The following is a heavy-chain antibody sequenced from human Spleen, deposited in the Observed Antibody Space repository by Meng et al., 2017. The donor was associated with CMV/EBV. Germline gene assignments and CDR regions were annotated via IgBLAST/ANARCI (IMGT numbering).Heavy chain of an antibody. J-gene: IGHJ4*02. V-gene: IGHV4-39*07. CDR2: IYYGGNT. CDR3: ASLTNWSFDY. D-gene: IGHD1-20*01. CDR1: GGSISSSSYY. Sequence: GSLRLSCTVSGGSISSSSYYWGWIRQTPGKGLEWIGTIYYGGNTYYNPSLASRVTISVETSKNQFSLKLSSVTAADTAVYYCASLTNWSFDYWGLGTLVTVSS.